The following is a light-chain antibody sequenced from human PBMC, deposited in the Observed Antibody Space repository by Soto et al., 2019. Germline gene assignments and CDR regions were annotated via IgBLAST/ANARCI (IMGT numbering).Light chain of an antibody. V-gene: IGKV1-5*03. CDR1: QRISGW. J-gene: IGKJ4*01. Sequence: DIQMTQSPSTLSASVGDRVTITCRASQRISGWLAWYQQRPGKAPKLLIYRTSSLESGVPSRFSGSESGTEFTLTISSLQPDDFATYYCQQYNNWPLTFGGGTKVEIK. CDR2: RTS. CDR3: QQYNNWPLT.